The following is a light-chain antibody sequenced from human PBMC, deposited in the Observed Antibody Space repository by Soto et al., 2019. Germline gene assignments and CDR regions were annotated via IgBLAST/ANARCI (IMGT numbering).Light chain of an antibody. CDR3: QQSYYNPT. V-gene: IGKV1-39*01. CDR1: QSVFNY. J-gene: IGKJ1*01. CDR2: DIS. Sequence: DSQMHQSQASLSASFGDRVTIPCRASQSVFNYLHWYQQKPGRAPNLLIYDISTLQSGVPSRFSGSGSGTDFTLTISSLQHEDFATYYCQQSYYNPTFGQGAKVDI.